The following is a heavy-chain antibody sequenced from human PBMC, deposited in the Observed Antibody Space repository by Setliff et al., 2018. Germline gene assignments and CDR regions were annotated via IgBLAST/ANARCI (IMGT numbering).Heavy chain of an antibody. D-gene: IGHD6-13*01. J-gene: IGHJ6*03. CDR3: ARARGSSWLFYYMDV. CDR2: ISSSSSTI. CDR1: GFTFRSYT. V-gene: IGHV3-48*01. Sequence: PGGSLRLSCAASGFTFRSYTMNWVRQAPGKGLEWVSYISSSSSTIYYADSVKGRFTISRDNAKNSLYLQMNSLRAGDTAVYYCARARGSSWLFYYMDVWGKGTTVTVSS.